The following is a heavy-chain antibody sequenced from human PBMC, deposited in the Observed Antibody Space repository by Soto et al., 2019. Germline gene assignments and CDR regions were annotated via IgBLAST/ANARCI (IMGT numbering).Heavy chain of an antibody. V-gene: IGHV1-69*13. D-gene: IGHD3-22*01. J-gene: IGHJ5*02. CDR1: GGTFSRYA. Sequence: SVKVSCKASGGTFSRYAISWVRQAPGQGLEWMGGIIPMFGTANYAQKFQGRVTITAVESTSTAYMELSSLRSEDTAVYYCTREGYYYDSSGYYSGYWFDPWGQGTLVTVSS. CDR3: TREGYYYDSSGYYSGYWFDP. CDR2: IIPMFGTA.